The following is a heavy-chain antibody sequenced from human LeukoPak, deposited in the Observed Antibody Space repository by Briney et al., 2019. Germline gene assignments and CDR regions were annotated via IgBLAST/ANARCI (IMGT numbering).Heavy chain of an antibody. CDR2: INPNSGGT. CDR3: ARSIAAADAFDI. CDR1: GYTFTGYY. D-gene: IGHD6-13*01. Sequence: GASVKVSCKASGYTFTGYYMRWVRQAPGQGLEWMGWINPNSGGTNYAQKFQGRVTMTRDTSISTAYMELSRLRSDDTAVYYCARSIAAADAFDIWGQGTMVTVSS. J-gene: IGHJ3*02. V-gene: IGHV1-2*02.